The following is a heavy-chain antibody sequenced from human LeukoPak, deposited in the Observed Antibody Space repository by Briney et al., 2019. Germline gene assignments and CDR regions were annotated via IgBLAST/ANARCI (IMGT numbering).Heavy chain of an antibody. V-gene: IGHV4-59*08. Sequence: PSETLSLTCTVSGGSISNYYWNWIRQPPGKGLEWIGYAYYSGSTTYNPSLESRVTISVDTSKNQFSLKLTAVTAADTAVYYCARNSAVATSRSWFDPWGQGTLVTVSS. J-gene: IGHJ5*02. D-gene: IGHD6-19*01. CDR1: GGSISNYY. CDR2: AYYSGST. CDR3: ARNSAVATSRSWFDP.